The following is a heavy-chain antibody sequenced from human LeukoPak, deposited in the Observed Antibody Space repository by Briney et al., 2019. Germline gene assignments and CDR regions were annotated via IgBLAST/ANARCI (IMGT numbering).Heavy chain of an antibody. D-gene: IGHD2-2*01. J-gene: IGHJ5*02. CDR2: IYYSGST. Sequence: PSETLSLTCTVSGGSISTYYWSWIRQPPGKELEWIGNIYYSGSTNYNPSLKSRVTILVDTSKNQFSLELSSVTAADTAVYYCARVGVPAALGLNWFDPWGQGTLVTVSS. CDR1: GGSISTYY. CDR3: ARVGVPAALGLNWFDP. V-gene: IGHV4-59*01.